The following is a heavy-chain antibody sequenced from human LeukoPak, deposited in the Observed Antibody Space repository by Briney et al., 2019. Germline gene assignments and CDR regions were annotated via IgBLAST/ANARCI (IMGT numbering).Heavy chain of an antibody. V-gene: IGHV1-18*04. CDR1: GYTFTSYG. D-gene: IGHD1-1*01. Sequence: ASVKVSCKASGYTFTSYGISWVRQAPGQGFEWMGWISAYNGNTNYAQKLQGRVTMTTDTSTSTAYMELRSLRSDDTAVYYCARTDNWKLGWGYYYGMDVWGKGTTVTVSS. J-gene: IGHJ6*04. CDR2: ISAYNGNT. CDR3: ARTDNWKLGWGYYYGMDV.